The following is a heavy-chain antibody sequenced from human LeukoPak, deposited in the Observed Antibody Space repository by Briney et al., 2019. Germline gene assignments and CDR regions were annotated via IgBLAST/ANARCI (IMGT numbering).Heavy chain of an antibody. Sequence: GGSLRLSCAASGFTFSSYWMHWVRRAPGKGLVWVSRINSDGSSTSYADSVKGRFTISRDNAKNTLYLQMNSLRAEDTAVYYCAGGGYSYGYDYYGMDVWGQGTTVTVSS. D-gene: IGHD5-18*01. CDR1: GFTFSSYW. CDR3: AGGGYSYGYDYYGMDV. CDR2: INSDGSST. J-gene: IGHJ6*02. V-gene: IGHV3-74*01.